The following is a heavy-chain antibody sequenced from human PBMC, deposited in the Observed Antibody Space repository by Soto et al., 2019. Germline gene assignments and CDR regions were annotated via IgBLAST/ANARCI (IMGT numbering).Heavy chain of an antibody. V-gene: IGHV4-59*01. Sequence: SETLSLTCTASGGSISNYYWNWIRPPPGKGLEWIGDIEYSGSTNDNPSLKSRGTIPADTTKNQSALKLSSVTAADMAVYYCARHYGQEVFEYWGQGTLVTVS. D-gene: IGHD3-16*01. CDR3: ARHYGQEVFEY. CDR2: IEYSGST. CDR1: GGSISNYY. J-gene: IGHJ4*02.